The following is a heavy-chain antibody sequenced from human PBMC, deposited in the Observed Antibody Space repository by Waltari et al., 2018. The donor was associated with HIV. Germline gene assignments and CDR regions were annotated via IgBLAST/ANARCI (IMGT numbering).Heavy chain of an antibody. Sequence: EVQLVESGGGLVQPGGSLRLSCAASGFTVSSNYMSWVGQAPGRGVGRVSVIYSGGSTYNADSVKGRFTISRDNSKNTLYLQMNSLRAEDTAVYYCARDQVSAPDYYYYGMDVWGQGTTVTVSS. CDR2: IYSGGST. CDR3: ARDQVSAPDYYYYGMDV. J-gene: IGHJ6*02. V-gene: IGHV3-66*01. D-gene: IGHD1-20*01. CDR1: GFTVSSNY.